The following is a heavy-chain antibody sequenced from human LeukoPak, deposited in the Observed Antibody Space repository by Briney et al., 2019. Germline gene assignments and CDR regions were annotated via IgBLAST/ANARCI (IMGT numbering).Heavy chain of an antibody. CDR1: GFTFSSYA. J-gene: IGHJ4*02. V-gene: IGHV3-30-3*01. CDR2: ISYDGINK. Sequence: QSGGSLRLSCAASGFTFSSYAMHWVRQAPGKGLEWVAVISYDGINKYYADSVKGRFTISRDNSKNTLYLQMNSLRAEDTAVYYCARDRQWELSSYFDYWGQGTLVTVSS. CDR3: ARDRQWELSSYFDY. D-gene: IGHD1-26*01.